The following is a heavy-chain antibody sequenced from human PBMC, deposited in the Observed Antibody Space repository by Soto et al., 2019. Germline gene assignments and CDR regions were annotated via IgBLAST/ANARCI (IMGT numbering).Heavy chain of an antibody. CDR1: GFTFSSYS. D-gene: IGHD6-13*01. Sequence: PGGSLRLSCAASGFTFSSYSMNWVRQAPGKGLEWVSSISSSSSYIYYADSVKGRFTISRDNAKNSLYLQMNSLRAEDTAVYYCARDRVGGVAAAKNDYWGQGTLVTVSS. CDR3: ARDRVGGVAAAKNDY. J-gene: IGHJ4*02. CDR2: ISSSSSYI. V-gene: IGHV3-21*01.